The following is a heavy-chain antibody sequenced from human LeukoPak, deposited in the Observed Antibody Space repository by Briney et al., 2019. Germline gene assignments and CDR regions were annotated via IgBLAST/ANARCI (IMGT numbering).Heavy chain of an antibody. J-gene: IGHJ3*02. D-gene: IGHD6-19*01. V-gene: IGHV3-30*02. Sequence: GGSLRLSCAASGFTFSTYGMHWVRQAPVKVLEWVAFIRYDGSNKYYADSVRGRFTISRDNSKNTLYLQMNSLRAEDTAVYYCANRPTVAVAGMGKAFDIWGQGTMVTVSS. CDR2: IRYDGSNK. CDR1: GFTFSTYG. CDR3: ANRPTVAVAGMGKAFDI.